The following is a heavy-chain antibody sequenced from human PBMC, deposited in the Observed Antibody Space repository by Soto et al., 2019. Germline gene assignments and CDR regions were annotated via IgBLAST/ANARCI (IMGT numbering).Heavy chain of an antibody. V-gene: IGHV4-34*01. Sequence: SETLSLTCAVYGGSFSGYYWSWIRQPPGKGLEWIGEINHSGSTNYNPSLKSRVTISVDTSKNQFSLKLSSVTAADTAVYYCARGAILDIVVVPAAVHFDYWGQGTLVTVSS. CDR2: INHSGST. J-gene: IGHJ4*02. CDR3: ARGAILDIVVVPAAVHFDY. D-gene: IGHD2-2*02. CDR1: GGSFSGYY.